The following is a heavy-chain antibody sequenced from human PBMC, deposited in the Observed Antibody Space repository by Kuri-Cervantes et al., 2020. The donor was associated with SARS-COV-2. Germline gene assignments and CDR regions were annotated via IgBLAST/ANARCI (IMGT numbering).Heavy chain of an antibody. CDR2: INSDGSST. J-gene: IGHJ3*02. V-gene: IGHV3-74*01. Sequence: GGSLRLSCAASGFTFSSYWMHWVRQAPGKGLVWVSRINSDGSSTSYADSVKGRFTISRDNAKNTLYLQMNSLRAEDTAVYYCARDRSSRQWLANDALDIWGQGTMVTVSS. CDR1: GFTFSSYW. D-gene: IGHD6-19*01. CDR3: ARDRSSRQWLANDALDI.